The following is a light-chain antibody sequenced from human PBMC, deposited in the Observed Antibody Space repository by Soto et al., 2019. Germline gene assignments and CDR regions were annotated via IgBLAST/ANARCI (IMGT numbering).Light chain of an antibody. J-gene: IGKJ1*01. V-gene: IGKV3-15*01. Sequence: EIVMTQSPATLSASPGERATLSCRAGESISNNLAWYQQKPGQXPRXXIYGAATRAAGIPARFSGRGSGTEGTLTISSLQSEDVAVYYGQQYNNWPGTFGQGTKVEIK. CDR1: ESISNN. CDR2: GAA. CDR3: QQYNNWPGT.